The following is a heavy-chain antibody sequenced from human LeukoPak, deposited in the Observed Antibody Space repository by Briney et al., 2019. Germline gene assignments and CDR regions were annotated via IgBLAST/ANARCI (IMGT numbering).Heavy chain of an antibody. Sequence: SETLSLTCAVYGGSFSGYYWSWIRQPPGKGLEWIGEINHSGSTNYNPSLKSRVTISVDTSKNQFSLKLSSVTAADAAVYYCARGGYCSGGSCSPNSAFDYWGQGTLVTVSS. CDR1: GGSFSGYY. D-gene: IGHD2-15*01. V-gene: IGHV4-34*01. CDR3: ARGGYCSGGSCSPNSAFDY. CDR2: INHSGST. J-gene: IGHJ4*02.